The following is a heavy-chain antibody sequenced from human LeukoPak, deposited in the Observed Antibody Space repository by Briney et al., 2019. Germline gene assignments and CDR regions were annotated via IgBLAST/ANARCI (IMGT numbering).Heavy chain of an antibody. CDR3: ARAQQWLYFDH. V-gene: IGHV3-53*01. Sequence: GGSLRLSCAASGFTVSSNYMSWVRQAPGKGLEWVSVIYSGGPTYYADSVKGRFTISRDNSKNTLYLQMNSLRAEDTAVYYCARAQQWLYFDHWGQGTLVTVSS. CDR1: GFTVSSNY. J-gene: IGHJ4*02. CDR2: IYSGGPT. D-gene: IGHD3-22*01.